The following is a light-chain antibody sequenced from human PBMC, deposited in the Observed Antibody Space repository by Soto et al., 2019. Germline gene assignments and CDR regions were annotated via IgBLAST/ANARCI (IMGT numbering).Light chain of an antibody. CDR3: QQRNIWPPVT. Sequence: HSPATLAVSPGYRAPLSFRASQSVSSYLAWYQQKPGQAPRLLMYGISRRATGIPDRFSGSGSGTDFTLTISSLEPEDSAIYYCQQRNIWPPVTFGQGRRLEIK. CDR1: QSVSSY. J-gene: IGKJ5*01. CDR2: GIS. V-gene: IGKV3-11*01.